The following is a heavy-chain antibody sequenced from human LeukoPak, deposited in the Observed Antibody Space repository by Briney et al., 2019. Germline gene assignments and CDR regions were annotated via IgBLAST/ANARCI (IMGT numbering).Heavy chain of an antibody. J-gene: IGHJ5*02. Sequence: PSETLSLTCAVYGGSFSGYYWSWIRQPPGKGLGWIGEINHSGSTNYNPSLKSRVTISVDTSKNQFSLKLSSVTAADTAVYYCARGRGWITIFGVGPPTIGFDPWGQGTLVTVSS. CDR2: INHSGST. CDR3: ARGRGWITIFGVGPPTIGFDP. D-gene: IGHD3-3*01. CDR1: GGSFSGYY. V-gene: IGHV4-34*01.